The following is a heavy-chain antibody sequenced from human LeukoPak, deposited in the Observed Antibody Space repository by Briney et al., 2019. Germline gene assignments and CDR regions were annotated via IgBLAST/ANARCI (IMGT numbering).Heavy chain of an antibody. CDR3: ARDLALDGDYNYFDY. Sequence: SETLSLTCTVSGGSISSSSYYWGWIRQPPGKGLEWIGSIYYSGSTYYNPSLKSRVTISVDTSKNQFSLKLSSVTAADTAVYYCARDLALDGDYNYFDYWGQGTLVTVSS. CDR2: IYYSGST. J-gene: IGHJ4*02. CDR1: GGSISSSSYY. V-gene: IGHV4-39*07. D-gene: IGHD4-17*01.